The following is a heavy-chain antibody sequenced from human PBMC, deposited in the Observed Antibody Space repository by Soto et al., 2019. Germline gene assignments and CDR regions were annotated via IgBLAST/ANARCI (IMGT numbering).Heavy chain of an antibody. D-gene: IGHD3-9*01. CDR1: GGTFSSYA. CDR2: IIPIFGTA. V-gene: IGHV1-69*06. CDR3: ARGPNKLLPYSDIVGPRSYIIDP. J-gene: IGHJ5*02. Sequence: SVKVSCKASGGTFSSYAISWVRQAPGQGLEWMGGIIPIFGTANYAQKFQGRVTITADKSTSTAYMELSSLRSEDTAVYYCARGPNKLLPYSDIVGPRSYIIDPWGQGTLVTVSS.